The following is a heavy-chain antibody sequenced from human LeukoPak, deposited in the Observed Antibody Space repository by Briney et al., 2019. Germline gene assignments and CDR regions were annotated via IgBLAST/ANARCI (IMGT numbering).Heavy chain of an antibody. CDR1: GGSISSYY. Sequence: SETLSLTCTVSGGSISSYYWSRIRQPAGKGLEWIGRIYTSGSTNYNPSLKSRVTMSVDTSKNQFSLKLSSVTAADTAVYYCARVGTGYSSGPVDYWGQGTLVTVSS. V-gene: IGHV4-4*07. CDR3: ARVGTGYSSGPVDY. D-gene: IGHD6-19*01. CDR2: IYTSGST. J-gene: IGHJ4*02.